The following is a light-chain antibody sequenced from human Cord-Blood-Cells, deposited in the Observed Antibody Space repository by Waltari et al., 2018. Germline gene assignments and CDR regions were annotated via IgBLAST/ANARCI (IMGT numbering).Light chain of an antibody. CDR2: VAS. V-gene: IGKV3-15*01. CDR3: QQYNNWPPYT. CDR1: QSVSSN. J-gene: IGKJ2*01. Sequence: EIVMTQSPATLSVSPGERATLSCRASQSVSSNLAWYQQKPGPAPRLLIYVASTRATGIPARFSGSGSRTEFTLTISSLQSEDFAVYYCQQYNNWPPYTFGQGTKLEIK.